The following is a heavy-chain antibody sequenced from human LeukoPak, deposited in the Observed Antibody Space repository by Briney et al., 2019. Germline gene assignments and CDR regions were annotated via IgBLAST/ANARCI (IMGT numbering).Heavy chain of an antibody. CDR2: IWYDGSDK. CDR3: AKDASSYYYNLNIDY. J-gene: IGHJ4*02. Sequence: GRSLRLSCAASGFTFSTYGMHWVRQAPGKGLEWVAVIWYDGSDKYYADSVKGRFTISRDNSKNTLYLQMNSLRAEDTAVYYCAKDASSYYYNLNIDYWGQGTLVTVSS. CDR1: GFTFSTYG. V-gene: IGHV3-33*06. D-gene: IGHD3-22*01.